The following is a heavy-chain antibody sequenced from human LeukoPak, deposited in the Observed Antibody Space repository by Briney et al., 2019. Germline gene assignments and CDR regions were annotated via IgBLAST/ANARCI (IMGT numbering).Heavy chain of an antibody. V-gene: IGHV3-21*01. CDR2: ISSSSSYI. J-gene: IGHJ4*02. Sequence: GGSLRLSCAASGFTFSSYSMNWVRQAPGKGLEWVSSISSSSSYIYYADSVKGRFTISRDNSKNTLYLQMNSLRAEDTAVYYCAREEIAAAGTTPIDYWGQGTLVTVSS. CDR1: GFTFSSYS. D-gene: IGHD6-13*01. CDR3: AREEIAAAGTTPIDY.